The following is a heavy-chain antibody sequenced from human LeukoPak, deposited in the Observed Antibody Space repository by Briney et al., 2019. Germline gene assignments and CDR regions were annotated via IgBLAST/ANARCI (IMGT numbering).Heavy chain of an antibody. CDR1: GYTFTSYG. J-gene: IGHJ4*02. CDR3: ARGASSYYDSSDYFDY. V-gene: IGHV1-18*01. D-gene: IGHD3-22*01. CDR2: ISVYNANT. Sequence: ASVKVSCKASGYTFTSYGITWVRQAPGQGPEWMGWISVYNANTNYAQKLQGRVTMTTDTSTSTAYMELRSLRSDDTAVYYCARGASSYYDSSDYFDYWGQGTLVTVSS.